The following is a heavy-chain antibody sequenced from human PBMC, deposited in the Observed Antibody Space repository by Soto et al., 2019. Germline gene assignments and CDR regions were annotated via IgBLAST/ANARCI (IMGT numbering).Heavy chain of an antibody. CDR2: LSGSGGTT. J-gene: IGHJ4*02. V-gene: IGHV3-23*01. CDR1: GVTFSNYA. D-gene: IGHD3-10*01. Sequence: EVQLLESGGGLVQPGGSLRLSCTVSGVTFSNYAMNWVRQAPGKGLEWVSSLSGSGGTTYYAVSVKGRFIISRDNSKNTLYLLMNSLGAEDTALYYCAKQRADYGSGADTFYFDSWGQGALVTVSS. CDR3: AKQRADYGSGADTFYFDS.